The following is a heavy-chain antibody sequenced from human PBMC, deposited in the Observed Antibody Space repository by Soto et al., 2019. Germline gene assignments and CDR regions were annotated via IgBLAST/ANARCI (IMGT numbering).Heavy chain of an antibody. J-gene: IGHJ3*02. V-gene: IGHV4-31*03. Sequence: TLSLTCTVSGGSVSSGAYYWTWIRQRPGKGLEWIGYIYYSGSTYYSPSLKSRLSISLDTSKNQFPLRLSSVTAADTAMYYCARARLRAVYAFDIWGQGTMVTVSS. CDR3: ARARLRAVYAFDI. CDR1: GGSVSSGAYY. CDR2: IYYSGST. D-gene: IGHD5-12*01.